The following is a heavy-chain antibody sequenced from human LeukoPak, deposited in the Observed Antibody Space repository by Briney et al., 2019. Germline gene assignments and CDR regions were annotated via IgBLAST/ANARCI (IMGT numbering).Heavy chain of an antibody. CDR1: GGTFSSYA. J-gene: IGHJ4*02. CDR3: ARDHMRQWLPYYFDY. D-gene: IGHD6-19*01. Sequence: ASVKVSCKASGGTFSSYAISWVRQAAGQWLEWMGRIIPILGIANYAQKFQGRVTITADKSTSTAYMELSSLRSEDTAVYYCARDHMRQWLPYYFDYWGQGTLVTVSS. V-gene: IGHV1-69*04. CDR2: IIPILGIA.